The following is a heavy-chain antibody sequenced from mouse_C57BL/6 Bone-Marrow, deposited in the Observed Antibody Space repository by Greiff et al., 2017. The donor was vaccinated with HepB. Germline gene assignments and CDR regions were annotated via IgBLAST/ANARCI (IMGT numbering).Heavy chain of an antibody. Sequence: VQLQQPGAELVKPGASVKLSCKASGYTFTSYWMHWVKQRPGQGLEWIGMIHPNSGSTNYNEKFKSKATLTVDKSSSTAYMQLSSLTSEDSAVYYCAREGDLLGDAMDYWGQGTSVTVSS. J-gene: IGHJ4*01. CDR1: GYTFTSYW. CDR3: AREGDLLGDAMDY. CDR2: IHPNSGST. V-gene: IGHV1-64*01. D-gene: IGHD2-10*01.